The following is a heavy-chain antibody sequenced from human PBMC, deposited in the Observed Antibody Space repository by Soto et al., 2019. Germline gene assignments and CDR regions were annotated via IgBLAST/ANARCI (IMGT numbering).Heavy chain of an antibody. CDR2: IIPIFGTA. CDR3: ARGGCSGGSCVSTLGC. CDR1: GGTFSSYA. J-gene: IGHJ4*02. V-gene: IGHV1-69*06. Sequence: SVKVSCKASGGTFSSYAISWVRQAPGQGLEWMGRIIPIFGTANCAQKFQGRVTITADKSTSTAYMELSSLRSEDTAVYYCARGGCSGGSCVSTLGCWGRGSMVSVYS. D-gene: IGHD2-15*01.